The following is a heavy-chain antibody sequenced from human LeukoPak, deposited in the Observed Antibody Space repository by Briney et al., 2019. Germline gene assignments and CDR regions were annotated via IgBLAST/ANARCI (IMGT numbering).Heavy chain of an antibody. Sequence: GGSLRLSCAASGFTFSSYGMHWVRQAPVKELEWVAVIWYDGSNKYYADSVKGRFTISRDNSKNTLYLQMNSLRAEDTAVYYCARDLAWRVVVRHLDYWGQGTLVTVSS. D-gene: IGHD3-22*01. J-gene: IGHJ4*02. CDR2: IWYDGSNK. V-gene: IGHV3-33*08. CDR3: ARDLAWRVVVRHLDY. CDR1: GFTFSSYG.